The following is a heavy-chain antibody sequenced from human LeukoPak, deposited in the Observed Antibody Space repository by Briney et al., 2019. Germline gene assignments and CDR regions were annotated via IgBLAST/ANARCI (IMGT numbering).Heavy chain of an antibody. D-gene: IGHD6-13*01. CDR2: IRYDGSNK. Sequence: GGSLRLSCAASGFTFSSYGMHWVRQAPGKGLEWVAFIRYDGSNKYYADSVKGRFTISRDNSKNTLYLQMNSLRAEDTAVYYCAKTEGFYSSSSPLGYWGQGTLVTVSS. J-gene: IGHJ4*02. CDR3: AKTEGFYSSSSPLGY. CDR1: GFTFSSYG. V-gene: IGHV3-30*02.